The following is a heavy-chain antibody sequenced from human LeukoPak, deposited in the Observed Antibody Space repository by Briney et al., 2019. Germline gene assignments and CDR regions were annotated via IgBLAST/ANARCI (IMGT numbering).Heavy chain of an antibody. J-gene: IGHJ4*02. CDR1: GGSISSSSYY. D-gene: IGHD2-21*01. CDR2: IYYSGST. V-gene: IGHV4-61*01. CDR3: ARGLAYCGGDCYGY. Sequence: SETLSLTCTVSGGSISSSSYYWSWIRQPPGKGLEWIGYIYYSGSTNYNPSLKSRVTISVDTSKNQFSLKLSSVTAADTAVYYCARGLAYCGGDCYGYWGQGTLVTVSS.